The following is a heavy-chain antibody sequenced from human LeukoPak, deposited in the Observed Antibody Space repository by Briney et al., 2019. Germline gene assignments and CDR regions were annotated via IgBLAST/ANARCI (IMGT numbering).Heavy chain of an antibody. D-gene: IGHD4-11*01. CDR2: ISGSGGST. Sequence: PGGSLRLSCAVARFTFSNYGMSWVRQAPGKGLEWVSGISGSGGSTYYADSVKGRFTFFGDNSRNTLYLQMSSLRAEDTAVYYCAKARNSDYRFGFDIWGQGTMVTVSS. J-gene: IGHJ3*02. CDR1: RFTFSNYG. CDR3: AKARNSDYRFGFDI. V-gene: IGHV3-23*01.